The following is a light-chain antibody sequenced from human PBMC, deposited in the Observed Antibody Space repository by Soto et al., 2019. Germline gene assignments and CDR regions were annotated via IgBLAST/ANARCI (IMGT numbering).Light chain of an antibody. CDR1: QTISTY. V-gene: IGKV1-39*01. J-gene: IGKJ4*01. CDR3: QQSHSYPLT. CDR2: AAS. Sequence: DIEMTQSPSSLSASVGDRVTITCRASQTISTYLNWYQHKPGKAPKLLIYAASSLQSGVPSRFSGSGSGTDFTLTISSLQPEDFATYSCQQSHSYPLTFGGGTKVEIK.